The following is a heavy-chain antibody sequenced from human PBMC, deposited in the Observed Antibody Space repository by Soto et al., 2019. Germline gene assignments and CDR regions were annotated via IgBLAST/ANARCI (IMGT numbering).Heavy chain of an antibody. J-gene: IGHJ6*02. CDR2: IIPIFGTA. CDR1: GGTFSSYA. D-gene: IGHD2-2*01. Sequence: QVQLVQSGAEVKKPGSSVKVSCKASGGTFSSYAISWVRQAPGQGLEWMGGIIPIFGTANYAQKFQGRVTITADQSTNTAYLELSRLRSEDTAVYYCARHVPAAGYYYGMDVWGQGTTVTVSS. V-gene: IGHV1-69*12. CDR3: ARHVPAAGYYYGMDV.